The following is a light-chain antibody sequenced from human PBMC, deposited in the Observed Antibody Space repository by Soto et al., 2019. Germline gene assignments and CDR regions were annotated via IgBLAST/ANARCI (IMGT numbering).Light chain of an antibody. CDR1: SSNIGYNY. Sequence: QSVLTQPPSVSAAPGQKVTISCSGSSSNIGYNYVSWYQQLPGTAPKLLIYDNNKRPSGIPDRFSGSTSGTSATLGITGLQTGDEADYYCGTWDSSLSAGVFGGGTKLTVL. J-gene: IGLJ2*01. V-gene: IGLV1-51*01. CDR2: DNN. CDR3: GTWDSSLSAGV.